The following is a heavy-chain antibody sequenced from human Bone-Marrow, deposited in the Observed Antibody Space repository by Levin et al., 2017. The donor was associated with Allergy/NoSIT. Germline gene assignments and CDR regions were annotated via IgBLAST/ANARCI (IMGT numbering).Heavy chain of an antibody. V-gene: IGHV1-2*02. Sequence: ASVKVSCKASGDTLTGYYIHWVRRAPGQGLEGMGWINPDTGATNDAQKFQGRVTMSRDTSIRTAYMELSRLRFDDTAMYYCARAKWENLGAFDVWGHGTLVTVSS. D-gene: IGHD1-26*01. J-gene: IGHJ3*01. CDR3: ARAKWENLGAFDV. CDR2: INPDTGAT. CDR1: GDTLTGYY.